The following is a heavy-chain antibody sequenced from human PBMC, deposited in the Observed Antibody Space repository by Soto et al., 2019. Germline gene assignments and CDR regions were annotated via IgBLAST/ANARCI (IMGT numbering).Heavy chain of an antibody. D-gene: IGHD3-10*01. Sequence: QVQLVQSGAEMKKPGSSVKVSCQSPGGTFNTYAINWVRQAPGQGPEWMGDISPMFVAANYARKFQRRVTITADESTGTSYMPVSSLTSEETALYFCAREVQVHTPAFVYWGQGTLVTVSS. CDR2: ISPMFVAA. CDR3: AREVQVHTPAFVY. V-gene: IGHV1-69*19. CDR1: GGTFNTYA. J-gene: IGHJ4*02.